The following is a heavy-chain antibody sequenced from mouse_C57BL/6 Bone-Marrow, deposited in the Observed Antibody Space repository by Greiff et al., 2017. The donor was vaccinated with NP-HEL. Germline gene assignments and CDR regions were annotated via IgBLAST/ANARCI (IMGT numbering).Heavy chain of an antibody. Sequence: EVQLVESGGGLVQPKGSLKLSCAASGFSFNTYAMNWVRQAPGKGLEWVARIRSKSNNYATYYADSVKDRFTISRDDSESMLYLQMNNLKTEDTAMYYCVKNSNYVGYYAMDYWGQGTSVTVSS. D-gene: IGHD2-5*01. CDR1: GFSFNTYA. CDR2: IRSKSNNYAT. CDR3: VKNSNYVGYYAMDY. J-gene: IGHJ4*01. V-gene: IGHV10-1*01.